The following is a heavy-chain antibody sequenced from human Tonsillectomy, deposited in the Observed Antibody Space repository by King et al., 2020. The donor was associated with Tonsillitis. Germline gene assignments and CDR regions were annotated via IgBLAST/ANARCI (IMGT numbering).Heavy chain of an antibody. CDR2: ISYDGSNK. D-gene: IGHD6-19*01. J-gene: IGHJ4*02. CDR3: AKAPIAGAGRKDFDY. CDR1: GFTFSSYG. V-gene: IGHV3-30*18. Sequence: VQLVESGGGVVQPGRSLRLSCAASGFTFSSYGMHWVRQAPGKGLEWVAVISYDGSNKYYADSVKGRFTISRDNSKNTLYLQMNSLRAEDTAVYYCAKAPIAGAGRKDFDYWGQGTLVTVSS.